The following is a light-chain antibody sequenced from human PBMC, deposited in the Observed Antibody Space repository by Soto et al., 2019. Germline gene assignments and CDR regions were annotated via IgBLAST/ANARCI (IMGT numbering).Light chain of an antibody. J-gene: IGKJ5*01. Sequence: EIVLTQSPGPPFLSPGERATLPCRASQSVSSSYLAWYQQKPGQAPRLLIYGASSRATGIPDRFSGSGSGTDFTLTISRLEPEDFAVYYCQQYGSSPPITFGQGTRLEIK. CDR2: GAS. V-gene: IGKV3-20*01. CDR3: QQYGSSPPIT. CDR1: QSVSSSY.